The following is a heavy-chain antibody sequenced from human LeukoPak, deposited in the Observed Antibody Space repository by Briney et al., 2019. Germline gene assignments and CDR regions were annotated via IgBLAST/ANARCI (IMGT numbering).Heavy chain of an antibody. J-gene: IGHJ6*02. V-gene: IGHV1-2*02. CDR2: INPNSGGT. CDR1: GYTFTGYY. D-gene: IGHD3-22*01. CDR3: ARDLEFTMIVVVITGSGMDV. Sequence: ASVKVSCKASGYTFTGYYMHWVRQAPGQGLEWMGWINPNSGGTNYAQKFQGRVTMTRDTPISTAYMELSRLRSDDTAVYYCARDLEFTMIVVVITGSGMDVWGQGTTVTVSS.